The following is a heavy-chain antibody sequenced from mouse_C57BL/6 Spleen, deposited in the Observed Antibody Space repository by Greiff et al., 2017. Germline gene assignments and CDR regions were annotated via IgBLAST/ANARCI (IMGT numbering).Heavy chain of an antibody. J-gene: IGHJ3*01. CDR1: GFNIKDDY. CDR2: IDPENGDT. V-gene: IGHV14-4*01. D-gene: IGHD1-1*01. Sequence: VQLKQSGAELVRPGASVKLSCTASGFNIKDDYMHWVKQRPEQGLEWIGWIDPENGDTEYASKFQGKATITADTSSNTAYLQLSSLTSEDTAVYYWTGILRFLFAYWGQGTLVTVSA. CDR3: TGILRFLFAY.